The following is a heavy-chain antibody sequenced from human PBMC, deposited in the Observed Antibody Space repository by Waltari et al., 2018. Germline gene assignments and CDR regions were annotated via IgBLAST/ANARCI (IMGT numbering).Heavy chain of an antibody. CDR1: GYTFTGYY. J-gene: IGHJ4*02. Sequence: QVQLVQSGAEVKKPGASVKVSCKASGYTFTGYYMHWVRQAPGQGLEWMGWINPNRVGTTHAQKFQGRVTMTRDTSISTAYIELSRLRSDDTAVYYCARGMELTAVGTYIPGRPFWGQGTLVTVSS. V-gene: IGHV1-2*02. D-gene: IGHD4-17*01. CDR3: ARGMELTAVGTYIPGRPF. CDR2: INPNRVGT.